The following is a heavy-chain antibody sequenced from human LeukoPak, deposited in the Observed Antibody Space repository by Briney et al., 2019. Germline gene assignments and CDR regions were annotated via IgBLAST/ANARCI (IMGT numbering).Heavy chain of an antibody. CDR1: GFSISLYY. J-gene: IGHJ1*01. D-gene: IGHD3-10*01. CDR3: ARGRGSPTY. Sequence: SETLCLTCTASGFSISLYYWSWIRQPPGKGLEWIGYFYDTRSPKYNPSLERRVTISVDMSRNQFSLNLSSVTAADTAVYYCARGRGSPTYWGQGTLATVSS. CDR2: FYDTRSP. V-gene: IGHV4-59*01.